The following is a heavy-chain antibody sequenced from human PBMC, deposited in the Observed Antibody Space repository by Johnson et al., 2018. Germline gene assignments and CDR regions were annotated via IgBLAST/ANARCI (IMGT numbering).Heavy chain of an antibody. CDR1: GGSFSGYY. Sequence: QVQLQQWGAGLLTPSETLSLTCAVYGGSFSGYYCSWIRQSPGKGLEWMGEINHSGSTKYNPSLKSRVTIAIDRSKNQLSLEMSSGTDADTAVYYCARGGPYGAPGFYMDVWGQGTTVTVSS. CDR3: ARGGPYGAPGFYMDV. V-gene: IGHV4-34*01. J-gene: IGHJ6*03. CDR2: INHSGST. D-gene: IGHD3-10*01.